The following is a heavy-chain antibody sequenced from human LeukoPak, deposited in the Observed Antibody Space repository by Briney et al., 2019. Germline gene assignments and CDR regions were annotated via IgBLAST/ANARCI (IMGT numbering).Heavy chain of an antibody. CDR3: ARGMGSTVVTPRYFDY. Sequence: SETLSLTCAVYGGSFSGYYWSWIRQPPGKGLEWIGEINHSGSTNYNPSLKSRVTISVDTSKNQFSLKLSSATAADTAVYYCARGMGSTVVTPRYFDYWGQGTLVTVSS. CDR1: GGSFSGYY. D-gene: IGHD4-23*01. J-gene: IGHJ4*02. V-gene: IGHV4-34*01. CDR2: INHSGST.